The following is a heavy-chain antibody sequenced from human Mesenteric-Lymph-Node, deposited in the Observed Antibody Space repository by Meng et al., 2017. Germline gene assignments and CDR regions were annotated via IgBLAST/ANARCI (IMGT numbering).Heavy chain of an antibody. D-gene: IGHD6-6*01. V-gene: IGHV3-23*01. CDR1: GFTFSSYA. J-gene: IGHJ4*02. CDR3: AKNVAYSSSSAIDY. Sequence: GESLKISCAASGFTFSSYAMSWVRQAPGKGLEWVSAISGSGGSTYYADSVKGRFTISRDNSKNTLYLQMNSLRAEDTAVYYCAKNVAYSSSSAIDYWGQGILVTVSS. CDR2: ISGSGGST.